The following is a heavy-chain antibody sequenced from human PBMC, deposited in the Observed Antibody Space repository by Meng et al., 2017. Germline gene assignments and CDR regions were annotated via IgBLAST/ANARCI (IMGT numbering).Heavy chain of an antibody. V-gene: IGHV1-2*02. Sequence: ASVKVSCKASGYTFTGYYMHWVRQAPGQGLEWMGWINPNSGGTNYAQKFQGRVTMTRDTSISTAYMGLSRLRSDDTAVYYCARCSDYDVSNLDYWGQGTLVTVSS. D-gene: IGHD5-12*01. CDR2: INPNSGGT. J-gene: IGHJ4*02. CDR3: ARCSDYDVSNLDY. CDR1: GYTFTGYY.